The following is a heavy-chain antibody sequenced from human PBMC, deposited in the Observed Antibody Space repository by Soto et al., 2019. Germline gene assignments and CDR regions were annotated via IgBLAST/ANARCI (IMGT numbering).Heavy chain of an antibody. CDR2: ISAYSGNT. J-gene: IGHJ4*02. V-gene: IGHV1-18*01. D-gene: IGHD2-15*01. CDR1: GYTFSSYG. Sequence: GASVKVSCKAYGYTFSSYGLSWVRQAPGQGLEWMGWISAYSGNTVYTQRFKGRLTMATDTSTGTAYMELRSLRSDDTAVYYCARDGVGDYWGQGTLVTVSS. CDR3: ARDGVGDY.